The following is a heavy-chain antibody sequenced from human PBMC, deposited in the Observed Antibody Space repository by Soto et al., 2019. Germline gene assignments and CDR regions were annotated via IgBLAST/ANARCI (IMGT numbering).Heavy chain of an antibody. J-gene: IGHJ4*02. V-gene: IGHV3-30-3*01. Sequence: QVQLVESGGGVVQPGRSRRLACSASGFTVSRYGLHWVRQAPGKGLEWLAFISYDGSDKLYADSLQGRLTISRDSSKNTMYLQMNSLRAEDTAVYYYARGLGGDPNFDCWVQGTLVPVSS. CDR2: ISYDGSDK. D-gene: IGHD2-21*02. CDR1: GFTVSRYG. CDR3: ARGLGGDPNFDC.